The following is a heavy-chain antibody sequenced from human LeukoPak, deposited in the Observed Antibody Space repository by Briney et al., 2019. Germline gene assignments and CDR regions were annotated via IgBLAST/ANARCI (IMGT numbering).Heavy chain of an antibody. Sequence: SETLSLTCAVYGGSFSGYYWSWIRQPPGKGLEWIGEINHSGSTNYNPSLKSRVTISVDTSKNQFSLKLSSVTAADTAVYYCARGHYDFWSGYTRGLIDYWGRGTLVTVSS. CDR1: GGSFSGYY. J-gene: IGHJ4*02. D-gene: IGHD3-3*01. V-gene: IGHV4-34*01. CDR3: ARGHYDFWSGYTRGLIDY. CDR2: INHSGST.